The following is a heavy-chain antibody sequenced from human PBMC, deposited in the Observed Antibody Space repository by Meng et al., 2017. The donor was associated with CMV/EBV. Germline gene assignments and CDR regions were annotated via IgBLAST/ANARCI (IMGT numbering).Heavy chain of an antibody. CDR1: GFTLSSYS. CDR2: ISSSSSYI. J-gene: IGHJ6*02. V-gene: IGHV3-21*01. D-gene: IGHD4-17*01. Sequence: GESLKISCAASGFTLSSYSMNWVRQAPGKGLEWVSSISSSSSYIYYADSVKGRFTISRDNAKNSLYLQMNSLRAEDTAVYYCATVRGMDVWGQGTTVTVSS. CDR3: ATVRGMDV.